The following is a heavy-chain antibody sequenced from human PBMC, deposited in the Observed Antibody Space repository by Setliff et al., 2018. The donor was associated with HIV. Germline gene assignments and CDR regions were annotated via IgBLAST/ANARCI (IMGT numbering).Heavy chain of an antibody. J-gene: IGHJ2*01. Sequence: GESLKISCKASELNSPNDWIAWVRQMSGNGLEWMGIIYPGDSETRYSPSFQGQVTISVDKSTTTAYLQWSSLKASDSAMYYCARLVGLTNYWYFDLWGRGTLVTVSS. V-gene: IGHV5-51*01. CDR2: IYPGDSET. CDR3: ARLVGLTNYWYFDL. D-gene: IGHD1-26*01. CDR1: ELNSPNDW.